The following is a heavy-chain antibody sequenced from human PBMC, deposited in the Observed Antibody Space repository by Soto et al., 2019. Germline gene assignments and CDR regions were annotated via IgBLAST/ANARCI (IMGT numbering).Heavy chain of an antibody. V-gene: IGHV3-30-3*01. D-gene: IGHD1-26*01. CDR3: ARDMVGTTKFDC. J-gene: IGHJ4*01. CDR1: GFPFSSYA. CDR2: ISYDGNSM. Sequence: PGGSLRLSCEASGFPFSSYAMHWVRQAPGKGLEWVTAISYDGNSMYYADSVKGRFTVSRDNSKNTQYLQMNSLRAEDTAVYFCARDMVGTTKFDCWGQGTLVTVSS.